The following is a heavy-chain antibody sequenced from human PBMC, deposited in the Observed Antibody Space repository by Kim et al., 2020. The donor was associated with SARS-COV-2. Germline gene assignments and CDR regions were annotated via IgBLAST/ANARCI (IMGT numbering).Heavy chain of an antibody. Sequence: ASVKVSCKASGYTFTSYYMHWVRQAPGQGLEWMGIINPSGGSTSYAQKLQGRVTMTRDTSTSTVYMELSSLRSEDTAVYYCAREVVLPDYCSGGSCYSNAFDIWGQGTMVTVSS. D-gene: IGHD2-15*01. CDR3: AREVVLPDYCSGGSCYSNAFDI. V-gene: IGHV1-46*01. CDR2: INPSGGST. CDR1: GYTFTSYY. J-gene: IGHJ3*02.